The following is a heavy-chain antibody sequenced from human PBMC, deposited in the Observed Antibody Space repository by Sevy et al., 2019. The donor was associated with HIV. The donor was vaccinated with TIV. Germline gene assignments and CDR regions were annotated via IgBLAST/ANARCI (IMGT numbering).Heavy chain of an antibody. Sequence: GASVKVSCKASGGTFSSYAISWVRQAPGQGLEWMGRIIPILGIANYAQKFQGRVTITADKSTSTAYMELSSLRSEDTAVYYCARGAAAGPRDYWGQGTLVTVSS. CDR1: GGTFSSYA. CDR3: ARGAAAGPRDY. CDR2: IIPILGIA. V-gene: IGHV1-69*04. D-gene: IGHD6-13*01. J-gene: IGHJ4*02.